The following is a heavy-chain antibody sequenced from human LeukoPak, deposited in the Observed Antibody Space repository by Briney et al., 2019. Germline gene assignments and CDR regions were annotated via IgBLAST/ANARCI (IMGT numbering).Heavy chain of an antibody. J-gene: IGHJ4*02. CDR1: GYTFTGYY. CDR3: ARDPSPSTVWSFGPFFDY. V-gene: IGHV1-2*04. Sequence: GASVKVSCKASGYTFTGYYMHWVRQAPGQGLEWMGWINPNSGGTNYAQKFQGWVTMTRDTSISTAYMELSRLRSDDTAVYYCARDPSPSTVWSFGPFFDYWGQGTLVTVSS. CDR2: INPNSGGT. D-gene: IGHD3-10*01.